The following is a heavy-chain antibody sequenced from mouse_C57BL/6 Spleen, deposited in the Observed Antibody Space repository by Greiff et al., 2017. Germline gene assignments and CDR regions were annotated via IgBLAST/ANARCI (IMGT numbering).Heavy chain of an antibody. CDR2: ISSGSSTI. D-gene: IGHD2-5*01. CDR3: ARRSNFSYYYAMDY. J-gene: IGHJ4*01. CDR1: GFTFSDSG. V-gene: IGHV5-17*01. Sequence: VQLQQSGGGLVKPGGSLKLSCAASGFTFSDSGMHWVRQAPEKGLEWVAYISSGSSTIYYADTGKGRFTISRDNAKNTLFLQMTSLRSEDTAMYYCARRSNFSYYYAMDYWGQGTSVTVSS.